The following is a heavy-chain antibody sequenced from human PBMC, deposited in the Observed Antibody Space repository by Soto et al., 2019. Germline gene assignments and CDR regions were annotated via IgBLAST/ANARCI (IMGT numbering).Heavy chain of an antibody. CDR1: GFTFSSYG. J-gene: IGHJ6*03. CDR2: IWYDGSNK. V-gene: IGHV3-33*01. CDR3: ARHQGVFKQLVTYYYYMDV. D-gene: IGHD6-6*01. Sequence: PGGCLRLSCAASGFTFSSYGMHWVRQAPGKGLEWVAVIWYDGSNKYYADSVKGRFTISRDNSKNTLYLQMNSLRAEDTAVYYCARHQGVFKQLVTYYYYMDVWGNGTTVTTSS.